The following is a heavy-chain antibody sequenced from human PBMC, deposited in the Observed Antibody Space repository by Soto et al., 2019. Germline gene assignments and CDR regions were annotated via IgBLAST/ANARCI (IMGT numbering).Heavy chain of an antibody. CDR2: IIPIFGTA. V-gene: IGHV1-69*13. Sequence: QVQLVQSGAEVKKPGASVKVSCKASGYTFTSYGISWVRQAPGQGLEWMGGIIPIFGTANYAQKFQGRVTITADESTSTAYMELSSLRSEDTAVYYCASSCSSTSCPQYYYYYGMDVWGQGTTVTVSS. CDR3: ASSCSSTSCPQYYYYYGMDV. D-gene: IGHD2-2*01. J-gene: IGHJ6*02. CDR1: GYTFTSYG.